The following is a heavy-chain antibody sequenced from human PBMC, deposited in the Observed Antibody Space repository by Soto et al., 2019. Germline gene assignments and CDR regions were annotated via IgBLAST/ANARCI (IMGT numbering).Heavy chain of an antibody. CDR1: GYTFTDYH. Sequence: QVQLVQSGAEVKKPGASVKVSCKASGYTFTDYHIHWVRQAPGQGLEWMGGIKPDTGGTNYAQKFQGRVTTTRDTSFSTAYMELSRLRSDDTAVYYCARILSAEVGALEYWGQGTLVTVSS. V-gene: IGHV1-2*02. CDR2: IKPDTGGT. J-gene: IGHJ4*02. D-gene: IGHD1-26*01. CDR3: ARILSAEVGALEY.